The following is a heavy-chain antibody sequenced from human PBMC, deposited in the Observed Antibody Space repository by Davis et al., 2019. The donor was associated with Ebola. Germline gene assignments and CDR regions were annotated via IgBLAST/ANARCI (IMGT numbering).Heavy chain of an antibody. CDR3: ARIPGGWLGTSGWFDP. J-gene: IGHJ5*02. D-gene: IGHD1-1*01. V-gene: IGHV4-59*11. CDR1: GGSISSHY. Sequence: PSETLSLTCTVSGGSISSHYWSWIRQPPGKGLEWIGYIYYSGSTNYNPSLKSRVTISVDTSKNQFSLKLSSVTAADTAVYYCARIPGGWLGTSGWFDPWGQGTLVTVSS. CDR2: IYYSGST.